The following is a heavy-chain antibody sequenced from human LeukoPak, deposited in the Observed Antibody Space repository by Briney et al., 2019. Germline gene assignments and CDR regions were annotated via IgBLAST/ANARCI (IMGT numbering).Heavy chain of an antibody. CDR1: GGSFSGYY. J-gene: IGHJ4*02. CDR2: INHSGST. V-gene: IGHV4-34*01. Sequence: SETLSLTCAVYGGSFSGYYWSWIRQPPGKGLEWIGEINHSGSTNYNPSLKSRVTLSVDTSKNQFSLKLSSVTAADTAVYYCARGRGGSGSYRVPGELDYWGQGTLVTVSS. D-gene: IGHD1-26*01. CDR3: ARGRGGSGSYRVPGELDY.